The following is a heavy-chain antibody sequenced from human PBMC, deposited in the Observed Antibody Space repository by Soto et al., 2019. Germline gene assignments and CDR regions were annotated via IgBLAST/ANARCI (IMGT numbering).Heavy chain of an antibody. V-gene: IGHV3-11*01. D-gene: IGHD6-19*01. CDR3: ARGYSSGHGDAFDI. CDR1: GFTFSDYY. Sequence: GGSLRLSCAASGFTFSDYYMSWLRQAPGKGLEWVSYISSSGSTIYYADSVKGRFTISRDNAKNSLYLQMNSLRAEDTAVYYCARGYSSGHGDAFDIWGQGTMVTVSS. J-gene: IGHJ3*02. CDR2: ISSSGSTI.